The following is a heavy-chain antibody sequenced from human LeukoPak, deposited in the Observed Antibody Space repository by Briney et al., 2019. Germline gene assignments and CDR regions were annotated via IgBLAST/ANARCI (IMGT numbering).Heavy chain of an antibody. CDR1: GFTFSSYG. CDR3: ARDAPIFGVVISGSFWFDP. Sequence: GGSLRLSCAASGFTFSSYGMHWVRQAPGKGLEWVSYISSSGSTIYYADSVKGRFTISRDNAKNSLYLQMNSLRAEDTAVYYCARDAPIFGVVISGSFWFDPWGQGTLVTVSS. J-gene: IGHJ5*02. D-gene: IGHD3-3*01. V-gene: IGHV3-48*04. CDR2: ISSSGSTI.